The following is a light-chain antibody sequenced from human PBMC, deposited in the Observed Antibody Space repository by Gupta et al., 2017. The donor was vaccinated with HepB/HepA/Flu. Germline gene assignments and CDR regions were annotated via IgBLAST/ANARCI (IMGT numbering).Light chain of an antibody. J-gene: IGKJ2*01. Sequence: EIVLTQSPATLSLSPGVRATLSCRASQSVSSYLAWYQQKPGQAPRLLIYDASNRATGIPDRFSGSGSVXDFTLTXSSREDEDFAVYYWQQRSTWKTFGXGTKMEIK. CDR1: QSVSSY. CDR2: DAS. V-gene: IGKV3-11*01. CDR3: QQRSTWKT.